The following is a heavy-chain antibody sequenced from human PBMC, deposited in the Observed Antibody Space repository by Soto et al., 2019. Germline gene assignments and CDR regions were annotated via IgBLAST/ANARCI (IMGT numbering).Heavy chain of an antibody. J-gene: IGHJ3*02. D-gene: IGHD2-2*01. CDR3: ARQCSTSCPMGAFDI. Sequence: SETLSLTCTVSGDSISSSSYYWGWIRQPPGKGLEWIGSIYYSGSTYYNPSLKSRVTISVDTSKNQFSLKLSSVTAADTAVYYCARQCSTSCPMGAFDIWGQGTMVTVSS. V-gene: IGHV4-39*01. CDR2: IYYSGST. CDR1: GDSISSSSYY.